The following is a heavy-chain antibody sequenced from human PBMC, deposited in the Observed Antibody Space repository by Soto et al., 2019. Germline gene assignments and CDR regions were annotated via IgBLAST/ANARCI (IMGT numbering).Heavy chain of an antibody. CDR2: ISAYNHYT. CDR1: GYTFTSTY. CDR3: AKVPCDDGGDCYFRAFDA. D-gene: IGHD2-21*01. V-gene: IGHV1-18*01. J-gene: IGHJ3*01. Sequence: GAPVKVSCKASGYTFTSTYITWARQSPGQGLEWMGYISAYNHYTKYVQNLEGRVTMTTDTSSSTGYMELRGLTSDDTAVYYCAKVPCDDGGDCYFRAFDAWGQGTKVTVSS.